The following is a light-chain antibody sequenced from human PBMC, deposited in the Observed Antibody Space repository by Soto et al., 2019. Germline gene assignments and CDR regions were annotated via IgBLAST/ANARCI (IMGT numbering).Light chain of an antibody. J-gene: IGLJ1*01. CDR2: AVS. Sequence: QSALTQPASVSGSPGQSITISCTGTSSDVADYNYVSWYQQHPGKAPKLMISAVSNRPSGVSDRFSGSKSGNTASLTISGLQADDEADYYCSYMRNSLYVFGTGTKVTV. V-gene: IGLV2-14*01. CDR1: SSDVADYNY. CDR3: SYMRNSLYV.